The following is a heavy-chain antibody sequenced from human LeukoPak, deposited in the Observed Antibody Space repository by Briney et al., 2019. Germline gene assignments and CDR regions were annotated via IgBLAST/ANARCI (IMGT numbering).Heavy chain of an antibody. Sequence: ASVKVSCKASGYTFTSYDINWVRQATGQGLEWMGWINPNSGGTNYALKFQGRVTMTRDTSISTAYTELSRLRSDDTAVYYCARGWWEHPSRYYYYMDVWGKGTTVTVSS. J-gene: IGHJ6*03. CDR1: GYTFTSYD. D-gene: IGHD2-15*01. CDR2: INPNSGGT. CDR3: ARGWWEHPSRYYYYMDV. V-gene: IGHV1-2*02.